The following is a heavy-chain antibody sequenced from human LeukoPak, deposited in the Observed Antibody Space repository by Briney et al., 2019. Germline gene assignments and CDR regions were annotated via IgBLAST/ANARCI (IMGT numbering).Heavy chain of an antibody. V-gene: IGHV1-2*02. Sequence: ASVKVSCKASGYTFTGYCMHWVRQAPGQGLEWMGWINPNSGGTNYAQKFQGRVTMTRDTSISTAYMELSRLGSDDTAVYYCAREKGGDEQLGSPVGYWGQGTLVTVSS. J-gene: IGHJ4*02. CDR2: INPNSGGT. CDR3: AREKGGDEQLGSPVGY. CDR1: GYTFTGYC. D-gene: IGHD6-13*01.